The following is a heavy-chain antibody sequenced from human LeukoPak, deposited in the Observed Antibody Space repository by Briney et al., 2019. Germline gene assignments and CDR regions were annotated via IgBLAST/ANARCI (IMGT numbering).Heavy chain of an antibody. CDR1: GYSISSGYY. CDR2: IYHSGST. CDR3: ARRSAPTLYYYYGMDV. V-gene: IGHV4-38-2*02. Sequence: PSETLSLTCTVSGYSISSGYYWGWLRQPPGKGLEWIGSIYHSGSTYYNPSLKSRVTISVDTSKNQFSLKLSSVTAADTAVYYCARRSAPTLYYYYGMDVWGQGTTVTVSS. J-gene: IGHJ6*02.